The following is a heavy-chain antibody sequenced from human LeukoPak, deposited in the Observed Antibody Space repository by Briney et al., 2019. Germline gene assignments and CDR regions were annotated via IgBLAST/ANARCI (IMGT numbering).Heavy chain of an antibody. CDR2: ISANGGST. J-gene: IGHJ3*02. CDR1: GFIISDYA. D-gene: IGHD6-19*01. CDR3: ARSGLGHDAFDI. V-gene: IGHV3-64D*06. Sequence: PGGSLRLSCSASGFIISDYAMHWVRQAPGKGLEYVSGISANGGSTYHADSVKGRFTISRDTSKNTLYLQMSSLRAEDTAMYYCARSGLGHDAFDIWGQGTMVTVSS.